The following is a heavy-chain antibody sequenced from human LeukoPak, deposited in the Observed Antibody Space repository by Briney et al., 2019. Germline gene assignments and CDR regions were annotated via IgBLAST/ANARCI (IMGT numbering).Heavy chain of an antibody. D-gene: IGHD3-3*01. V-gene: IGHV3-15*01. Sequence: GGSLRLSCAASGFTFSNAWMSWVRQAPGKGLEWVGRIKSKTDGGTTDYAAPVKGRFTISRDDSKNTLYLQMNSLKTEDTAVYYCTTERFLEWDNWLDPWGQGTLVTVSS. CDR2: IKSKTDGGTT. J-gene: IGHJ5*02. CDR3: TTERFLEWDNWLDP. CDR1: GFTFSNAW.